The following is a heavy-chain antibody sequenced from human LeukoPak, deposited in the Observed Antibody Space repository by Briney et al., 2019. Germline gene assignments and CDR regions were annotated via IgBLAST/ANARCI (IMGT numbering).Heavy chain of an antibody. CDR2: IYYSGST. V-gene: IGHV4-31*03. CDR3: VRTGYGNFDWLPY. Sequence: PSETLSLTCTVSGGSISSGGYYWSWIRQHPGKGLEWIGYIYYSGSTYYNPSLKSRVTISVDTSKNQFSLKLSSVTAADTAVYYCVRTGYGNFDWLPYWGQGTLVTVSS. D-gene: IGHD3-9*01. CDR1: GGSISSGGYY. J-gene: IGHJ4*02.